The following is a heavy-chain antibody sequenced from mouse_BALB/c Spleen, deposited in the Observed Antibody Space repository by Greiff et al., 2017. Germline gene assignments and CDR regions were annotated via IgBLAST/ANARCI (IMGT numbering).Heavy chain of an antibody. V-gene: IGHV14-4*02. CDR2: IDPENGDT. CDR1: GFNINDYY. Sequence: VQLQQSGAELVRSGASVKLSCTASGFNINDYYMHWVKQRPEQGLEWIGWIDPENGDTEFAPKFQGKATMTADTSSNTAYLQLSSLTSEDTAVYYCNGDYGSRDYDAMDYWGQGTSVTVSS. CDR3: NGDYGSRDYDAMDY. J-gene: IGHJ4*01. D-gene: IGHD1-1*01.